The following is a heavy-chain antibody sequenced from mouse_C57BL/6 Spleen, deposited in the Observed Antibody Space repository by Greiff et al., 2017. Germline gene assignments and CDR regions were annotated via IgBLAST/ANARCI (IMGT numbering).Heavy chain of an antibody. J-gene: IGHJ3*01. V-gene: IGHV14-4*01. CDR2: IDPENGDT. CDR1: GFNIKDDY. CDR3: TGYYGSSPWFAY. Sequence: EVQLQQSGAELVRPGASVKLSCTASGFNIKDDYMHWVKQRPEQGLEWIGWIDPENGDTEYASKFQGKATITADTSSNTAYLHLSSLTSEDTAVYYCTGYYGSSPWFAYWGQGTLVTVSA. D-gene: IGHD1-1*01.